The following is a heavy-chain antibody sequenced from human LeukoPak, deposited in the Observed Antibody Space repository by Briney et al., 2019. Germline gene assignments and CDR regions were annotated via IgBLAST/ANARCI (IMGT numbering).Heavy chain of an antibody. CDR1: GGSISSGDYY. CDR3: ARLWGPSYDFWSGYYTGLDY. CDR2: IYYSGSN. J-gene: IGHJ4*02. D-gene: IGHD3-3*01. Sequence: SETLSLTCTASGGSISSGDYYWSWIRQPPGKGLEWIGYIYYSGSNYYNPSLKSRVTISVDTSKNQFSMKLSSVTAADTAVYYCARLWGPSYDFWSGYYTGLDYWGQGTLVTVSS. V-gene: IGHV4-30-4*08.